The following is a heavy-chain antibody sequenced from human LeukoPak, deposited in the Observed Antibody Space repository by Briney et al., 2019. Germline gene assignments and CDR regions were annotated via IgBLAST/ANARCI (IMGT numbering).Heavy chain of an antibody. Sequence: GGSLGLSCAASGFTFSDYYMSWIRQAPGQGLEWVSYISSSGSTIYYTDSVKGRFTISRDNSKNTLYLQMNSLRAEDTAVYYCARDRSGYSYGGDFDYWGQGTLVTVSS. CDR1: GFTFSDYY. J-gene: IGHJ4*02. D-gene: IGHD5-18*01. V-gene: IGHV3-11*04. CDR3: ARDRSGYSYGGDFDY. CDR2: ISSSGSTI.